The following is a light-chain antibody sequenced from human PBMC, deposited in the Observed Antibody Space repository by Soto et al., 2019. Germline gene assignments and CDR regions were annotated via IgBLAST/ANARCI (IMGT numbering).Light chain of an antibody. J-gene: IGKJ4*01. CDR3: QQLNSYPLT. CDR1: ENIKRK. CDR2: KAS. V-gene: IGKV1-5*03. Sequence: DIQMTQSPSTLSAYVGDRITITCRANENIKRKLAWFQQKPGTAPKLLIYKASIFEVGVTSRFSGSGSGTKFTITISRLQPEDFATYFSQQLNSYPLTFGGGTKVDIK.